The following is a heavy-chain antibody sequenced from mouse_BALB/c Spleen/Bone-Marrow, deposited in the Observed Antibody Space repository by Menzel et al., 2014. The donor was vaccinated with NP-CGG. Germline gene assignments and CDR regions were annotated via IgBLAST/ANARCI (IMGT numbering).Heavy chain of an antibody. Sequence: LLESGAGLVKPGASVKLSCKASGYTFTDYIIHWVKQRSGQGLEWIGWFYPGSNSIKYNEKFKDKATLTADKSSSTVYMELSRLTSEDSAVYFCARHEEGGYDYDVGSYAMDYWGQGTSVTVSS. CDR1: GYTFTDYI. CDR3: ARHEEGGYDYDVGSYAMDY. D-gene: IGHD2-4*01. V-gene: IGHV1-62-2*01. J-gene: IGHJ4*01. CDR2: FYPGSNSI.